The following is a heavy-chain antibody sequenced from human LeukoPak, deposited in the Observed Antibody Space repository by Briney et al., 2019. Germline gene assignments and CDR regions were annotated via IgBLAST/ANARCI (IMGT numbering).Heavy chain of an antibody. V-gene: IGHV3-7*01. CDR2: IKQDGNEK. D-gene: IGHD4/OR15-4a*01. CDR3: ARDTLGEGEDANYAVYYFDY. Sequence: GGSLRLSCAASGFRFNTYWMSWAGQAPGKGLEGVAHIKQDGNEKYYADSVKGGFTISRDNGKNSLDLQMNSLRADHTAVYYCARDTLGEGEDANYAVYYFDYWGQGTVVTVSS. J-gene: IGHJ4*02. CDR1: GFRFNTYW.